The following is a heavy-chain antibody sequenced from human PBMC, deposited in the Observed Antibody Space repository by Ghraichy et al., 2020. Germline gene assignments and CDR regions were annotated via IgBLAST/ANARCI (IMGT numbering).Heavy chain of an antibody. V-gene: IGHV3-21*01. J-gene: IGHJ4*02. CDR1: GFTFSSYS. CDR2: ISSSSSYI. D-gene: IGHD5-12*01. CDR3: ARDASGYDGSGY. Sequence: GGSLRLSCAASGFTFSSYSMNWVRQAPGKGLEWVSSISSSSSYIYYADSVKGRFTISRDNAKNSLYLQMNSLRAEDTAVYYCARDASGYDGSGYWGQGTLVTVSS.